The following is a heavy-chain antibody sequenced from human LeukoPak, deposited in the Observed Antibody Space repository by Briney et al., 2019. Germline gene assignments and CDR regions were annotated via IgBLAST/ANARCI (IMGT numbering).Heavy chain of an antibody. V-gene: IGHV1-46*01. CDR3: ARDNDLDY. CDR1: GGTFSSYA. CDR2: IYPGGGST. D-gene: IGHD2-8*01. J-gene: IGHJ4*02. Sequence: ASVKVSCKASGGTFSSYAISWVRQAPGQGLEWMGIIYPGGGSTNSAQKFQGRVTMTRDMSTSTVYMELSSLRSEDTAVYYCARDNDLDYWGQGTLVTVSS.